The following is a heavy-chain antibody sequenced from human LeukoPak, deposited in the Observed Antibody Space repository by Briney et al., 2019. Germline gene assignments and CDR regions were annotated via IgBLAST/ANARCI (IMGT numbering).Heavy chain of an antibody. J-gene: IGHJ4*02. Sequence: PSETLSLTCTVSGASVSSSYWSWIRQPPGKGLEWIGYIYYSGSTNYNPSLKSRVTISVDTSKSQFSLKLSSVTAADTAVYYCARTTWIQLIDYWGQGTLVTVSS. D-gene: IGHD5-18*01. V-gene: IGHV4-59*02. CDR3: ARTTWIQLIDY. CDR1: GASVSSSY. CDR2: IYYSGST.